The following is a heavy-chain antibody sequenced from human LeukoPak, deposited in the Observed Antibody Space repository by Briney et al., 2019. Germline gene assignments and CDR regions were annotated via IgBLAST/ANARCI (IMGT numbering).Heavy chain of an antibody. V-gene: IGHV3-15*01. D-gene: IGHD3-9*01. CDR2: IKSKTGGGTT. CDR1: GFTFSNAW. J-gene: IGHJ4*02. Sequence: GGSLRLSCAAPGFTFSNAWMSWVRQAPGKGLEWVGRIKSKTGGGTTDYAAPVKGRFTISRDDSKNTLYLQMNSLKTEDTAVYYCTTEGYDILTGLYYFDYWGQGTLVTVSS. CDR3: TTEGYDILTGLYYFDY.